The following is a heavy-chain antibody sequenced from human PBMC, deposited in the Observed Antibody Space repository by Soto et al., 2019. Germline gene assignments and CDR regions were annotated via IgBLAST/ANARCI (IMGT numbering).Heavy chain of an antibody. CDR1: GFTFSSYA. J-gene: IGHJ4*02. CDR2: ISYDGSNK. Sequence: QVQLVESGGGVVQPGRSLRLSCAASGFTFSSYAMHWVRQAPGKGLEWVAVISYDGSNKYYADSVKGRFTISIDNSKNTLYLQLNSLRGEDTAVYYCARDPMEDCSGGSCYPGTLLDYWGQGTLVTVSS. D-gene: IGHD2-15*01. CDR3: ARDPMEDCSGGSCYPGTLLDY. V-gene: IGHV3-30-3*01.